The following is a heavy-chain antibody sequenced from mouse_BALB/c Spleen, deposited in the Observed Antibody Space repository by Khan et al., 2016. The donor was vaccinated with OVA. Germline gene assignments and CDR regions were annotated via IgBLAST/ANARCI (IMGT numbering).Heavy chain of an antibody. CDR2: IWNDGTT. J-gene: IGHJ2*01. V-gene: IGHV2-6-1*01. D-gene: IGHD1-2*01. CDR3: AGQGNGLDL. CDR1: GFSLTTYG. Sequence: QVQLKQSGPGLVAPSQSLSITCSISGFSLTTYGVHWVRQPPGKGLEWLVVIWNDGTTTYNSNVRARLSVSKDNSKSQVLLKMNSLQTNDTAIYYCAGQGNGLDLWGQGTNLTVSS.